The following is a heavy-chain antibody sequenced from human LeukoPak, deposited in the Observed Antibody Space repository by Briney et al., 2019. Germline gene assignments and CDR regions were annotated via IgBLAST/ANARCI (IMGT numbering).Heavy chain of an antibody. J-gene: IGHJ4*02. CDR2: ISWNSGSI. CDR3: AREPITMVRGVIITFRDGPFPFDY. Sequence: GGSLRLSCAASGFTFDDYAMHWVRQAPGKGLGWVSGISWNSGSIGYADSVKGRFTISRDNAKNSLYLQMNSLRDEDTAVYYCAREPITMVRGVIITFRDGPFPFDYWGQGTLVTVSS. CDR1: GFTFDDYA. D-gene: IGHD3-10*01. V-gene: IGHV3-9*01.